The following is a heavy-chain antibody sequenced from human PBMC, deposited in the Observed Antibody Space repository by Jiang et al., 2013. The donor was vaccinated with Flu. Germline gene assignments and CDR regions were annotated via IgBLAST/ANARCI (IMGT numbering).Heavy chain of an antibody. V-gene: IGHV4-59*08. D-gene: IGHD1-1*01. CDR2: IYYDGST. CDR1: GGSISSNY. CDR3: AAYLGWNDVAGLRGWFDP. Sequence: GLVKPSETLSLTCSVSGGSISSNYWSWIRQPPGKGLEWIGYIYYDGSTNFNPSLRNRITMSADTSKNQLSLKLTSVTAADTAVYYCAAYLGWNDVAGLRGWFDPWGQGTLVTVSS. J-gene: IGHJ5*02.